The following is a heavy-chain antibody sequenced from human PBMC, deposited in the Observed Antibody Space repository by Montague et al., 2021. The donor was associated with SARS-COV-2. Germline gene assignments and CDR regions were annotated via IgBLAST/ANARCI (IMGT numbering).Heavy chain of an antibody. J-gene: IGHJ3*01. CDR2: VYYNGDT. CDR3: AGGWAFDP. CDR1: GGSTASHY. V-gene: IGHV4-59*08. D-gene: IGHD6-19*01. Sequence: SETRSLTCTVSGGSTASHYWNWIRQSPGKRPEWIGYVYYNGDTKYNPSLQSRVTISIDTSETQFSLGLNSVTAADTAVYFCAGGWAFDPWGQGRLVTVSS.